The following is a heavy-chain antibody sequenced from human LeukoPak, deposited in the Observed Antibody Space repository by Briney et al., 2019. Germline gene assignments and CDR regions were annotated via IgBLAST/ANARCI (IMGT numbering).Heavy chain of an antibody. V-gene: IGHV3-43*02. J-gene: IGHJ6*02. CDR3: AKDLVRGLGYYYGMDV. Sequence: GGSLRLSCAASGFTFDDYAMHWVRQAPGKGLEWVSLIRGDGGSTYYADSVKGRFTISRDNSKNSLYLQMNSLRTEDTALYYCAKDLVRGLGYYYGMDVWGQGTTVTVSS. CDR1: GFTFDDYA. D-gene: IGHD3-10*01. CDR2: IRGDGGST.